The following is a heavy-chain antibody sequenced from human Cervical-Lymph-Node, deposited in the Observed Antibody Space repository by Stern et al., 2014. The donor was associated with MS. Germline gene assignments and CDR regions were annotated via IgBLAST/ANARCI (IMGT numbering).Heavy chain of an antibody. CDR3: ARRGYSYSLDY. CDR2: IYPGDSDT. D-gene: IGHD5-18*01. Sequence: VQLVPSGAEVKKPGESLKISCKVSGYDFTAYWIGWVLQTPGKGLEWMGIIYPGDSDTTYSPSFQGQVTLSVDKSRSTAYVQWSTLKASDTAIYYCARRGYSYSLDYWGQGTLVTVSS. CDR1: GYDFTAYW. V-gene: IGHV5-51*03. J-gene: IGHJ4*02.